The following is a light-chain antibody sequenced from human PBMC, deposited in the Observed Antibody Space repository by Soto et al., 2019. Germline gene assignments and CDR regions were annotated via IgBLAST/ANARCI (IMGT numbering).Light chain of an antibody. CDR2: GAS. CDR3: QQYGTSPLT. CDR1: QGIISRY. J-gene: IGKJ4*01. Sequence: EIVLTQSPGTLSLSPGERATLSCRASQGIISRYLAWYQQKPGQAPRLLIYGASSRATAIPDRFSGGGSGTDFTLTISRLEPEDFAVYYCQQYGTSPLTFGGGTKVEIK. V-gene: IGKV3-20*01.